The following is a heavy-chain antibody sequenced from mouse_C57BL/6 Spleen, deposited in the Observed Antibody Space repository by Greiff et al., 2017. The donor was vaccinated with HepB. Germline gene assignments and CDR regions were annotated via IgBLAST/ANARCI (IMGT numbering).Heavy chain of an antibody. CDR2: IYPGDGDT. CDR1: GYAFSSSW. J-gene: IGHJ4*01. Sequence: VKLVESGPELVKPGASVKISCKASGYAFSSSWMNWVKQRPGKGLEWIGRIYPGDGDTNYNGKFKGKATLTADKSSSTAYMQLSSLTSEDSAVYFCAPNWDYYAMDYWGQGTSVTVSS. D-gene: IGHD4-1*02. V-gene: IGHV1-82*01. CDR3: APNWDYYAMDY.